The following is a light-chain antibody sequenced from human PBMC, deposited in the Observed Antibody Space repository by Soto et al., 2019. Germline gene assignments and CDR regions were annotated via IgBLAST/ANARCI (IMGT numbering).Light chain of an antibody. J-gene: IGLJ1*01. CDR3: AAWDDSLSLIYV. V-gene: IGLV1-47*01. CDR1: SSNIGSNF. CDR2: RSN. Sequence: QSVLTQPPSASGTPGQRVTISCSGNSSNIGSNFVYWYQQLPGAAPKLLIYRSNVRPSGVPDRFSGSKSGTSASLSISGLRSEDEADYYCAAWDDSLSLIYVFGTGTKVTVL.